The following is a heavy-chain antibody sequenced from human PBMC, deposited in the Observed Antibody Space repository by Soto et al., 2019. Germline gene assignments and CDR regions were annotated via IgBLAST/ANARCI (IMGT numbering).Heavy chain of an antibody. D-gene: IGHD5-18*01. V-gene: IGHV1-69*01. J-gene: IGHJ4*02. CDR1: GGTFSNNA. Sequence: QVQLVQSGAELKKPGSSVNVSCKASGGTFSNNAIIWVRQAPGQALEWMGGIIPLFGTPRYAQNCQGRLTITADESSSTAYMQLNILRSEDTAVYYCASPAEPLDTAMLKGLAHWAQGSLVTVSS. CDR3: ASPAEPLDTAMLKGLAH. CDR2: IIPLFGTP.